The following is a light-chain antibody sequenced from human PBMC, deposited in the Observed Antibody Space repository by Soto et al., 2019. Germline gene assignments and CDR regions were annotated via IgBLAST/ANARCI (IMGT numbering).Light chain of an antibody. CDR2: EVS. J-gene: IGKJ5*01. CDR3: KQGDRWPIT. Sequence: AITPTPLSLSVTPGQPASLSCTSTQSLVHISVGSWLFWYLQKPGKAPQLLIYEVSTRVSGVPDRFSGSGSGTEFTLKISRVETDDFCIYYCKQGDRWPITFGQGTRLEIK. CDR1: QSLVHISVGSW. V-gene: IGKV2-29*01.